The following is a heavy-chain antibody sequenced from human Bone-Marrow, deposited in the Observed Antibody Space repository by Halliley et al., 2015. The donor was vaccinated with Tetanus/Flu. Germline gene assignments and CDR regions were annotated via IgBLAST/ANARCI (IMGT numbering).Heavy chain of an antibody. D-gene: IGHD5-12*01. CDR2: IYVYNGNA. J-gene: IGHJ4*02. V-gene: IGHV1-18*01. Sequence: LEWMGRIYVYNGNADYTQKFQGRVTMTTDTSTNTAYMELKSLKSDDTAVYYCARLSHGYSAYWGQGTLVTVSS. CDR3: ARLSHGYSAY.